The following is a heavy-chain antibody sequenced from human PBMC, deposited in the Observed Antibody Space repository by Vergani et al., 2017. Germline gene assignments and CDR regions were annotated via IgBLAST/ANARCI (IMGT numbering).Heavy chain of an antibody. CDR3: AKDLLPAGWPYSSSWLGD. Sequence: EVQLLESGGGLVQPGGSLRLSCAASGFTFSSYAMSWVRQAPGKGLEWVSAISGSGGSTYYADSVKGRFTISRDNSKNTLYLQMNSLRTEDTALYYCAKDLLPAGWPYSSSWLGDWGQGTLVTVSS. CDR2: ISGSGGST. J-gene: IGHJ4*02. D-gene: IGHD6-13*01. V-gene: IGHV3-23*01. CDR1: GFTFSSYA.